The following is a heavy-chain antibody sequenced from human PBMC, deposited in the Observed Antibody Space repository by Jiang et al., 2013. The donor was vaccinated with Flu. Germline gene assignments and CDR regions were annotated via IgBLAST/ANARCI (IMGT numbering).Heavy chain of an antibody. V-gene: IGHV4-34*01. D-gene: IGHD3-10*01. CDR1: GGSFSGYY. Sequence: LLKPSETLSLTCAVYGGSFSGYYWSWIRQPPGKGLEWIGEINHSGSTNYNPSLKSRVTISVDTSKNQFSLKLSSVTAADTAVYYCARGRRGYGSGSYYYWGQGTLVTVSS. J-gene: IGHJ4*02. CDR3: ARGRRGYGSGSYYY. CDR2: INHSGST.